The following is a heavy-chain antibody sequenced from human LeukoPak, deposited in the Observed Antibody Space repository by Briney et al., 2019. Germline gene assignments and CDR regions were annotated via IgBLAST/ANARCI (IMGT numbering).Heavy chain of an antibody. CDR2: IWYGGSNK. CDR3: ARIYSGNSYYFDY. D-gene: IGHD4-23*01. J-gene: IGHJ4*02. CDR1: GFIVSSYG. Sequence: GGSLRLSCAASGFIVSSYGMHWVRQAPGKGLEGVAVIWYGGSNKYHADSVKGRFTISRDNSKNTLYLQMNSLRAEDTAVYYCARIYSGNSYYFDYWGQGTLVTVSS. V-gene: IGHV3-33*08.